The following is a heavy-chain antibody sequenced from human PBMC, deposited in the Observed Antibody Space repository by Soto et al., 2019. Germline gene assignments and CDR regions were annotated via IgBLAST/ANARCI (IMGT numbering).Heavy chain of an antibody. Sequence: SVKVSCKASGGTFSNYAVSWVRQAPGQGLVWMGGIIPMFGTPNYAQKFQGRVTITADESTRTAYLELSSLRSEDTAVYYCARDRNVATTRVDYYYGMDVWGQGTTVTVSS. V-gene: IGHV1-69*13. CDR3: ARDRNVATTRVDYYYGMDV. CDR1: GGTFSNYA. CDR2: IIPMFGTP. J-gene: IGHJ6*02. D-gene: IGHD1-1*01.